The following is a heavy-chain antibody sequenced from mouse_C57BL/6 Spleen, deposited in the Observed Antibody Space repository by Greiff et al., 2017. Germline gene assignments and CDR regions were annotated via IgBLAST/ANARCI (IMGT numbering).Heavy chain of an antibody. CDR3: ARDRNYYGSSPYWYFDV. Sequence: EVKLVESEGGLVQPGSSMKLSCTASGFTFSDYYMAWVRQVPEKGLEWVANINYDGSSTYYLDSLKSRFIISRDNAKNILYLQMRRLKSEDTATYYCARDRNYYGSSPYWYFDVWGTGTTVTVSS. J-gene: IGHJ1*03. CDR1: GFTFSDYY. D-gene: IGHD1-1*01. V-gene: IGHV5-16*01. CDR2: INYDGSST.